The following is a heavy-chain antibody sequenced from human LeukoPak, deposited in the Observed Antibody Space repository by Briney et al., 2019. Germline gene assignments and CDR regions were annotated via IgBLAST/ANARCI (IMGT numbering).Heavy chain of an antibody. V-gene: IGHV4-59*01. J-gene: IGHJ6*03. CDR3: ARAASTGYYYYYMDV. D-gene: IGHD1-14*01. CDR1: GGSISSYY. Sequence: SETLSLXCTVSGGSISSYYWSWIRQPPGKGLEWIGYIYYSGSTNYNPSLKSRATISVDTSKNQFSLKLSSVTAADTAVYYCARAASTGYYYYYMDVWGKGTTVTVSS. CDR2: IYYSGST.